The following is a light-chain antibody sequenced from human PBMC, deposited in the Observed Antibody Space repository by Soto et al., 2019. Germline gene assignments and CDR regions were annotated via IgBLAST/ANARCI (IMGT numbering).Light chain of an antibody. J-gene: IGKJ1*01. CDR1: QSVSSN. V-gene: IGKV3-15*01. CDR2: GAS. CDR3: KQYNNWPPDRT. Sequence: EIVMTQSPATLSVSPGERATLSCRASQSVSSNLAWYQQKPGQAPRLLIYGASTRATGIPARFSGSGSGTEFTLTISRLQSDDFAIYFCKQYNNWPPDRTFGQGTKVEIK.